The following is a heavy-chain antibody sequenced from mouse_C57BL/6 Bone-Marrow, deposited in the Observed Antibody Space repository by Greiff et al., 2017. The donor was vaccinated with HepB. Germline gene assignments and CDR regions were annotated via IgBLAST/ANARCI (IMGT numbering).Heavy chain of an antibody. CDR2: IDPYDSYT. V-gene: IGHV1-50*01. CDR3: AREIYDGYYYFDY. CDR1: GYTFTSYW. J-gene: IGHJ2*01. Sequence: QVQLQQPGAELVKPGASVKLSCKASGYTFTSYWMQWVKQRPGQGLEWIGEIDPYDSYTNYIQKFKGKATLTVDTSSSTAYMQLSSLTSDDSPVYYCAREIYDGYYYFDYWGQGTTLTVSS. D-gene: IGHD2-3*01.